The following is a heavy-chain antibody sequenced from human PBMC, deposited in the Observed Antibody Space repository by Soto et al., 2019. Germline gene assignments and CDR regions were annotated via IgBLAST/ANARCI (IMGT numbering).Heavy chain of an antibody. CDR2: ISGSGGTA. CDR3: AKGRGQNLNFDY. J-gene: IGHJ4*02. D-gene: IGHD3-10*01. V-gene: IGHV3-23*01. Sequence: EVQLLESGGGSVQPGGSLRLSCAASGFTFSSYAMHWVRRTPGKGLEWVSSISGSGGTAYYADSVKGRFSISRDSLVNTLYLQMNSLRAEDTAVYYCAKGRGQNLNFDYWGQGTLVTVSP. CDR1: GFTFSSYA.